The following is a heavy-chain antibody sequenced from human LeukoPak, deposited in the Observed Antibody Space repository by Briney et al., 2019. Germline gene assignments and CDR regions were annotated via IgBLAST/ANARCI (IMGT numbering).Heavy chain of an antibody. V-gene: IGHV3-21*01. CDR2: ISSSSSYI. J-gene: IGHJ4*02. CDR3: ARVQIVGATYDY. Sequence: PGGSLRLSCAASGFTFSSYSMNWVRQAPGKGLEWVSSISSSSSYIYYADSVKGRFTISRDNAKNSLYLQMNSLRAEDTAVYYCARVQIVGATYDYWGQGTLVTVSS. CDR1: GFTFSSYS. D-gene: IGHD1-26*01.